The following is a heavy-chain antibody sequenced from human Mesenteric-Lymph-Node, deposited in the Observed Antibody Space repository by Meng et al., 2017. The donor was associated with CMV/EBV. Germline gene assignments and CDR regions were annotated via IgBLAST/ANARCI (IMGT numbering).Heavy chain of an antibody. D-gene: IGHD2-2*01. CDR3: AKDMWEYQLPDGS. Sequence: GESLKISCAASGFTFRSYAMSWVRQAPGMGLDWVAGISGSGSTTKYAASVEGRFTISRDNSKDTLFLQMNSLRVEDTALYYCAKDMWEYQLPDGSWGQGTLVTVSS. J-gene: IGHJ5*02. CDR2: ISGSGSTT. V-gene: IGHV3-23*01. CDR1: GFTFRSYA.